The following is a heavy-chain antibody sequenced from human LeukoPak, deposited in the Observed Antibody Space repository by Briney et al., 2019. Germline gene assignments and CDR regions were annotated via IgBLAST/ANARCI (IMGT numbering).Heavy chain of an antibody. V-gene: IGHV4-30-4*08. CDR3: AGVKWSGGSCYLVDY. D-gene: IGHD2-15*01. J-gene: IGHJ4*02. CDR1: GGSISNGDYY. CDR2: IYHSGGT. Sequence: SETLSLTCTVSGGSISNGDYYWRWIRQPPGKGLEWIGYIYHSGGTYYNPSLKSRVTISVDTSKNQFSLRLSSVTAADTAVYYCAGVKWSGGSCYLVDYWGQGTLVTVSS.